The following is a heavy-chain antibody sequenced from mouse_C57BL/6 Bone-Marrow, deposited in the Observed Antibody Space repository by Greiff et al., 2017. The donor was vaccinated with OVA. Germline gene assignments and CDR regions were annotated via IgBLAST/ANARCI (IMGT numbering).Heavy chain of an antibody. CDR1: GFTFSDYG. J-gene: IGHJ3*01. CDR3: AIRGFAY. Sequence: EVMLVESGGGLVKPGGSLKLSCAASGFTFSDYGMHWVRQAPEKGLEWVANISSGSSTTYYEETVKGRFTITRDNAKNTLFLQMTSLRSVVTAMYYCAIRGFAYWGKGTLVTVSA. CDR2: ISSGSSTT. V-gene: IGHV5-17*01. D-gene: IGHD1-1*01.